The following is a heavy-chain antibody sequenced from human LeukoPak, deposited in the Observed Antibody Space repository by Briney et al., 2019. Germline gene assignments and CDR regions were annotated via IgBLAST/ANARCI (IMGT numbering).Heavy chain of an antibody. CDR2: IYSGGST. D-gene: IGHD5-12*01. J-gene: IGHJ4*02. CDR3: ARLIVDSPPFFDY. CDR1: GITVSSNY. Sequence: GRSLRLSCAASGITVSSNYMSWVRQAPGKGLEWVSVIYSGGSTYYADSVKGRFTISKDNSKNTLYLQMNSLRAEDTAVYYCARLIVDSPPFFDYWGQGTLVTVSS. V-gene: IGHV3-53*01.